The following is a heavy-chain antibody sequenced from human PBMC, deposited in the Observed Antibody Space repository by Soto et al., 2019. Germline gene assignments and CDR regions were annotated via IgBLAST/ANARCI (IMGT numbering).Heavy chain of an antibody. D-gene: IGHD1-1*01. CDR3: AGHRVVRINNWPKVAGVEYNWFEP. V-gene: IGHV4-39*01. CDR1: GGSISGSSYY. CDR2: IYYSGNT. J-gene: IGHJ5*02. Sequence: PSETLSLTCTVSGGSISGSSYYWGWIRQPPGKGPEWIGSIYYSGNTYYNPSLMSRVSMSADTSKDQFSLKLSSVTAADTAVYYCAGHRVVRINNWPKVAGVEYNWFEPWGQGTLVTVSS.